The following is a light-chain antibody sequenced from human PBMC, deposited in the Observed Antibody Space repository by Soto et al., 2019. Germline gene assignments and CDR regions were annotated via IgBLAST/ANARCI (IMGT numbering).Light chain of an antibody. CDR1: QSISSW. V-gene: IGKV1-5*03. Sequence: DIQMTQSPSTLSASVGDRVSITCRASQSISSWLAWYQQTPGKAPKLLISKASNLESGVPTRFSGSGSGTEFTLTISSLQPDDFATYYCQQYKSYPLTFGGGTKVEIK. CDR3: QQYKSYPLT. CDR2: KAS. J-gene: IGKJ4*01.